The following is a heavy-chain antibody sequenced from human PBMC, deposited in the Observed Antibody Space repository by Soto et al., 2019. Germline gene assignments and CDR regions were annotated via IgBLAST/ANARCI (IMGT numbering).Heavy chain of an antibody. Sequence: VQLVESGGGVVQPGRSLRLSCAASGFTFSSYGMHWVRQAPGKGLEWVAVISYDGSNKYYADSVKGRFTISRDNSKNTLYLQMNSLRAEDTAVYYCAKGAVAGNYYYYGMDVWGQGTTVTVSS. J-gene: IGHJ6*02. CDR2: ISYDGSNK. CDR1: GFTFSSYG. CDR3: AKGAVAGNYYYYGMDV. V-gene: IGHV3-30*18. D-gene: IGHD6-19*01.